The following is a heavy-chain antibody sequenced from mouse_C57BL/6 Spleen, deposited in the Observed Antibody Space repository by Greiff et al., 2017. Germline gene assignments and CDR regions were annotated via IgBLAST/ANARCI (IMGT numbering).Heavy chain of an antibody. CDR1: GYTFTDYY. Sequence: VQLQQSGPELVKPGASVKISCKASGYTFTDYYMNWVKQSHGKSLEWIGDINPNNGGTSYNQKFKGKATLTVDKSSSTAYMELRSLTSEDSAVYYCARGEGYYYAMDYWGQGTSVTVSS. J-gene: IGHJ4*01. CDR3: ARGEGYYYAMDY. V-gene: IGHV1-26*01. CDR2: INPNNGGT.